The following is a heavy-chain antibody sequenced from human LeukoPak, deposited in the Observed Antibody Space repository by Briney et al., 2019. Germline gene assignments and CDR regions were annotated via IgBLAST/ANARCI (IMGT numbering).Heavy chain of an antibody. CDR1: GFRFDNYA. Sequence: GGSLRLSCAVSGFRFDNYAMSWVRQAPGKGLDWVSTISATGDSTYYADSVKGRFTVSRDNSKNTVYLQLNSLSAEDTAVYYCYGEGYWGQGTLVTVSP. CDR3: YGEGY. V-gene: IGHV3-23*01. CDR2: ISATGDST. D-gene: IGHD4/OR15-4a*01. J-gene: IGHJ4*02.